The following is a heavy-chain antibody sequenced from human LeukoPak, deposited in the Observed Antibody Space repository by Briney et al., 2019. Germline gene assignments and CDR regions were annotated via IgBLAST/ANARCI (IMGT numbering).Heavy chain of an antibody. Sequence: GESLKISCKGSGYSFTSYWIGWVRQMPGKGLEWMGIIYPGDSDTRYSPSFQGQVTISADKSISTAYLQWSSLKASDTAMYYCARLPYIVYSGSYAYYFDYWGQGTLVTVSS. CDR2: IYPGDSDT. CDR3: ARLPYIVYSGSYAYYFDY. V-gene: IGHV5-51*01. CDR1: GYSFTSYW. J-gene: IGHJ4*02. D-gene: IGHD1-26*01.